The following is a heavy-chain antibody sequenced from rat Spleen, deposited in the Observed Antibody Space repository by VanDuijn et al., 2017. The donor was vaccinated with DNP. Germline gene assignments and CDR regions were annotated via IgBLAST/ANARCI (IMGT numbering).Heavy chain of an antibody. V-gene: IGHV5-22*01. Sequence: EVQLVESGGGLVQPGRSLKLSCAASGFTFSDYYMAWVRQAPTKGLEWVAYISYDGGSTYNGDSVKGRFTISRNNAKSTLYLQMNSLRSEDMATYYCTRHVLPLRVWDYWGQGVMVIVSS. D-gene: IGHD1-4*01. CDR2: ISYDGGST. CDR1: GFTFSDYY. CDR3: TRHVLPLRVWDY. J-gene: IGHJ2*01.